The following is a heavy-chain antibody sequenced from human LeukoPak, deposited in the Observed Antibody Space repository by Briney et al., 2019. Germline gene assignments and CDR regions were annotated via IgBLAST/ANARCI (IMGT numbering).Heavy chain of an antibody. CDR3: ARDRRAARPNGDYYFDY. Sequence: PGGSLRLSCAASGFTFSNYGMHWVRQAPGKGLEWLTFIRYDGNIQYYADSVKGRFTISRDNSKKTLYLQMNSLRAEDTAVYYCARDRRAARPNGDYYFDYWGQGTLVTVSS. CDR1: GFTFSNYG. D-gene: IGHD6-6*01. V-gene: IGHV3-30*02. J-gene: IGHJ4*02. CDR2: IRYDGNIQ.